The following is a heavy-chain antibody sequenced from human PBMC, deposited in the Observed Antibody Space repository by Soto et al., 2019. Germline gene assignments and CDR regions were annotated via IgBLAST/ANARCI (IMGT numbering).Heavy chain of an antibody. D-gene: IGHD5-12*01. Sequence: SETLSLTCTVSGASISSSYWSWTRQSPGKGLEWIGYVYHTGSTNYNPSLKSRVTISLDTSKSQFSLNLTSLTTADTAVYFCARGGNRYSNVASGVGGFDYWGQGSLVTVSS. V-gene: IGHV4-59*01. J-gene: IGHJ4*02. CDR3: ARGGNRYSNVASGVGGFDY. CDR2: VYHTGST. CDR1: GASISSSY.